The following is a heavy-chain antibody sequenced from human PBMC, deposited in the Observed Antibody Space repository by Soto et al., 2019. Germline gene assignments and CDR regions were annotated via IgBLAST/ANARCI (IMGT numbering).Heavy chain of an antibody. Sequence: QVQLQESGPGLVKPSETLSLTCTVFGGSISSYYWSWIRQPPGKGLEWIGYIYYSGSTNYNPSLKSRVTISVDTSKNQFSLKLSSVTAADTAVYYCARVGGGYCSSTSCPVDAFDIWGQGTMVTVSS. J-gene: IGHJ3*02. CDR3: ARVGGGYCSSTSCPVDAFDI. D-gene: IGHD2-2*01. CDR1: GGSISSYY. V-gene: IGHV4-59*01. CDR2: IYYSGST.